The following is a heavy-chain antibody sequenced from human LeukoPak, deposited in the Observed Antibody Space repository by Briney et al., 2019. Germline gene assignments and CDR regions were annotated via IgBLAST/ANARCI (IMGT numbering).Heavy chain of an antibody. D-gene: IGHD5-12*01. J-gene: IGHJ4*02. V-gene: IGHV4-31*11. CDR1: GGSFSGYY. Sequence: SETLSLTCAVYGGSFSGYYWSWIRQHPGKGLEWIGYIYYSGSTYYNPSLKSRVTISLDTSKNQFSLKLSSVTAADTAVYYCASGYSGYDLIHNGFDYWGQGTLVTVSS. CDR3: ASGYSGYDLIHNGFDY. CDR2: IYYSGST.